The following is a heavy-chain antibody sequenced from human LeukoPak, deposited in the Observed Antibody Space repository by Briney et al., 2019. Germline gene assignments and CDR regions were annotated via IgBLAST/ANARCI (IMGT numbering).Heavy chain of an antibody. J-gene: IGHJ6*02. CDR1: GGSISSGSYY. CDR2: IYTSGST. Sequence: SQTLSLTCTVSGGSISSGSYYWSWIRQPAGKGLEWIGRIYTSGSTNYNPSLKSRVTISVDTSKNQFSLNLTSVTAADTAVYFCARGGGGYRGYASYYYYAMDVWGQGTTVTVSS. V-gene: IGHV4-61*02. D-gene: IGHD5-12*01. CDR3: ARGGGGYRGYASYYYYAMDV.